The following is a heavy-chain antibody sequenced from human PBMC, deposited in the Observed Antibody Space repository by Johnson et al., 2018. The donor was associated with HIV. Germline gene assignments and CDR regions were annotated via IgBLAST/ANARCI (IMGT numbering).Heavy chain of an antibody. Sequence: VQLVESGGGLVQPGGSLRLSCAASGFTFSSYWMSWVRQAPGKGLEWVANIKQDGSEKYYVDSVKGRFTISRENAKNSLYLQMNSLRAEDTAVYYCVYDSSGYYAFDMWGQGTVVTVSS. V-gene: IGHV3-7*02. CDR2: IKQDGSEK. D-gene: IGHD3-22*01. CDR1: GFTFSSYW. CDR3: VYDSSGYYAFDM. J-gene: IGHJ3*02.